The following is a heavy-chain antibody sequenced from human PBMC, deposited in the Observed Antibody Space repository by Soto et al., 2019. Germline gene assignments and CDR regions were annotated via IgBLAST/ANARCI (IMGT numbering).Heavy chain of an antibody. D-gene: IGHD2-8*02. CDR3: VSPSTPGPLYYFDS. J-gene: IGHJ4*02. V-gene: IGHV3-23*01. CDR2: ISGNTVSI. Sequence: PGGSLRLSCAASGFTFSNYAMTWVRRAPGKGLEWVSTISGNTVSIYYADSVKGRFTISRDNSKSTLYLQMSSLRAEDTAIYYCVSPSTPGPLYYFDSWGQGTLVTVSS. CDR1: GFTFSNYA.